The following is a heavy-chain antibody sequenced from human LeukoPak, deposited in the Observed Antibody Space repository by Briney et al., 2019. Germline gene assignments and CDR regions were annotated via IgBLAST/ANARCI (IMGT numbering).Heavy chain of an antibody. V-gene: IGHV3-30*04. Sequence: GGSLRLSCAASGFTFSNYSMHWVRQAPGKGLDWVAVISYDGNNKYTTDSVKGRFTISRDNSKNRLYLQMNSLRAEDTAMYYCVRDQYYYGSGSYYTDGYFDNWGQGTLVTVSS. CDR1: GFTFSNYS. CDR2: ISYDGNNK. J-gene: IGHJ4*02. D-gene: IGHD3-10*01. CDR3: VRDQYYYGSGSYYTDGYFDN.